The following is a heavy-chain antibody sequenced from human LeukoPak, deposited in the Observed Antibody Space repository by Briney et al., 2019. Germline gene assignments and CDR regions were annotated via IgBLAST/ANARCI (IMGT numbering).Heavy chain of an antibody. D-gene: IGHD1-1*01. V-gene: IGHV1-69*13. Sequence: SVKVSCKASGYTFTDYYMHWVRQAPGQGLEWMGGIIPIFGTANYAQKFQGRVTITADESTSTAYMELSSLRSEDTAVYYCARVRLGTGTTSLFAFDIWGQGRMVTVSS. CDR2: IIPIFGTA. CDR1: GYTFTDYY. CDR3: ARVRLGTGTTSLFAFDI. J-gene: IGHJ3*02.